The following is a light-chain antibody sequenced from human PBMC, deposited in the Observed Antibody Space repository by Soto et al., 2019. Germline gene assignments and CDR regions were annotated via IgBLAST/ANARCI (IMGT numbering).Light chain of an antibody. V-gene: IGKV3-20*01. CDR2: RAS. J-gene: IGKJ5*01. Sequence: EIVLTQSPGTLSLSLGERATLSCRASQSVSSDYVAWYRQKPGQVPTVLIYRASTRATGIPDRFSGSGSGTDFTLTISRVEPEDFALFYCHQYGSSPITFGQGTRLEIK. CDR1: QSVSSDY. CDR3: HQYGSSPIT.